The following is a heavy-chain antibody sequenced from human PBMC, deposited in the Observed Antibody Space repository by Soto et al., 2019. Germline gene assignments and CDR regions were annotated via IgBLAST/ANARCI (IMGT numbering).Heavy chain of an antibody. Sequence: PGGSLRLSCAASGFSVSTNYMSWVRQAPGKGLEWVSSISGSGGSTYYADSVKGRFTISRDNSKNTLYLQMNSLRAEDTAVYYCATYSGNYERYGVYYGMDVWGQGTTVTVSS. D-gene: IGHD1-26*01. J-gene: IGHJ6*02. CDR2: ISGSGGST. V-gene: IGHV3-23*01. CDR3: ATYSGNYERYGVYYGMDV. CDR1: GFSVSTNY.